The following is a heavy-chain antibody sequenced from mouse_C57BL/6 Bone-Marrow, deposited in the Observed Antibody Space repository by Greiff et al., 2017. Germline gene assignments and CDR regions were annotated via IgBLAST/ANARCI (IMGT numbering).Heavy chain of an antibody. J-gene: IGHJ2*01. Sequence: QVQLQQSGPELVKPGASVKISCKASGYAFSSSWMNWVKQRPGKGLEWIGRIYPGDGDTNYNGKFKGKATLTADKSSSTAYMQLSSLTSEDSAVYFCAGGSSHYFDYWGQGTTLTVSS. CDR1: GYAFSSSW. D-gene: IGHD1-1*01. V-gene: IGHV1-82*01. CDR2: IYPGDGDT. CDR3: AGGSSHYFDY.